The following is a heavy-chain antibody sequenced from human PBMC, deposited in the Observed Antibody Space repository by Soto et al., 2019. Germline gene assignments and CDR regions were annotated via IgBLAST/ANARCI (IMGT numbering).Heavy chain of an antibody. CDR2: VFHSGNT. Sequence: QVQLQESGPGLVKPSETLSLTCAVSRGSIGTTNWWSWVRQPPGKGLEWIGEVFHSGNTYYNPSLASRVTISVDTSKNQFSLNLRSVTAADTAVYYCARRTWGMDVWGQGTTVTVSS. J-gene: IGHJ6*02. CDR1: RGSIGTTNW. D-gene: IGHD2-8*01. V-gene: IGHV4-4*02. CDR3: ARRTWGMDV.